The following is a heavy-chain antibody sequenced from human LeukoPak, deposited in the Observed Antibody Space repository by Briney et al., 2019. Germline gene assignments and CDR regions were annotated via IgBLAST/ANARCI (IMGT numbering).Heavy chain of an antibody. CDR3: AREPYYVWGSLGLFDY. CDR1: GGSFSGYY. CDR2: IYYSGST. V-gene: IGHV4-31*11. Sequence: SETLSLTCAVYGGSFSGYYWSWIRQHPGKGLEWIGYIYYSGSTYYNPSLKSRVTISVDTSKNQFSLKLSSVTAADTAVYYCAREPYYVWGSLGLFDYWGQGTLVTVSS. J-gene: IGHJ4*02. D-gene: IGHD3-16*01.